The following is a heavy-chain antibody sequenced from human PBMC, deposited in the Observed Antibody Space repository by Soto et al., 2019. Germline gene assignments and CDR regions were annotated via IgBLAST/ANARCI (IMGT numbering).Heavy chain of an antibody. J-gene: IGHJ6*02. D-gene: IGHD3-10*01. CDR3: AKDMGVLLWFGELYDYYYGRDV. V-gene: IGHV3-30*18. CDR2: ISYDGSNK. CDR1: GFTFSSYG. Sequence: QVQLVESGGGVVQPGRSLRLSCAASGFTFSSYGMHWVRQAPGKGLEWVAVISYDGSNKYYADSVKGRFTISRDNSKNTLYLQMNSLRAEDTAVYYCAKDMGVLLWFGELYDYYYGRDVWGQGTTVTVAS.